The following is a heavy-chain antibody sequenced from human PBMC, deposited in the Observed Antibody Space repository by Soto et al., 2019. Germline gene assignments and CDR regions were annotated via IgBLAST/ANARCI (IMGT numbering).Heavy chain of an antibody. Sequence: ASVKVSCKASGYTFTNHAVNWVRQAPGQRLEWMGWISTGNGNTEYSQKFQGRVTIIRDTSASRTYMELSSLTSEDTAVYYCATTAGYCSGGRCFWDWFDPWGQGTLVTVSS. CDR1: GYTFTNHA. V-gene: IGHV1-3*04. D-gene: IGHD2-15*01. J-gene: IGHJ5*02. CDR2: ISTGNGNT. CDR3: ATTAGYCSGGRCFWDWFDP.